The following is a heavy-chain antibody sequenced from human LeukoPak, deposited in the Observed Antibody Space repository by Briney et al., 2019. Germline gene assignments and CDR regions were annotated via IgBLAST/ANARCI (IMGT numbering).Heavy chain of an antibody. CDR2: FYPGDSDT. V-gene: IGHV5-51*01. CDR3: ARLEDTMVRGVITYYYYYYMDV. Sequence: GESLQISCKCAGYSFTSYWIGLGRQMPGKRLEWMGIFYPGDSDTRSSPSCQGQVTIPADKSISTAYLQWSSLKASDTAMYYCARLEDTMVRGVITYYYYYYMDVWGKGTTVTVSS. D-gene: IGHD3-10*01. J-gene: IGHJ6*03. CDR1: GYSFTSYW.